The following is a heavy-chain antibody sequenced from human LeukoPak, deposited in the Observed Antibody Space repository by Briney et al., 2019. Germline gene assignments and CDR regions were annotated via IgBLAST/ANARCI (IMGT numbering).Heavy chain of an antibody. V-gene: IGHV3-23*01. CDR2: ISGSGGST. J-gene: IGHJ4*02. CDR3: AKLTRWLQQHNFDY. Sequence: GGSLRVSCAASGFTFSNYGMNWVRQAPGKGLEWVSTISGSGGSTYYADSVKGRFTISRDNSKNTLHLQMNSLRAEDTAVYYCAKLTRWLQQHNFDYWGQGTLVTVSS. D-gene: IGHD5-24*01. CDR1: GFTFSNYG.